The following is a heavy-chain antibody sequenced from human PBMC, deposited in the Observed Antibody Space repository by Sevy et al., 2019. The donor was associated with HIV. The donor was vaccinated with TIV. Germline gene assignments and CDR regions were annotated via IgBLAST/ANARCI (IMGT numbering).Heavy chain of an antibody. V-gene: IGHV3-48*03. CDR3: ARKVGYYYYYGMDV. J-gene: IGHJ6*02. CDR2: INASGSPI. CDR1: GFTFRSYE. Sequence: GGSLRLSCEGSGFTFRSYEMNWVRQAPGKELEWISYINASGSPIYYSDSVRGRFTISRDDAKNSLYLQMDDLRVDDTATYYCARKVGYYYYYGMDVWGQGTTVTVSS.